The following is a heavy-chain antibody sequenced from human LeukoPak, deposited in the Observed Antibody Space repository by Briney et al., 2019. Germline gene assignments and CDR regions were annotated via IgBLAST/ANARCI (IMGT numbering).Heavy chain of an antibody. CDR2: LSGNAYST. V-gene: IGHV3-23*01. J-gene: IGHJ4*02. D-gene: IGHD6-6*01. CDR3: AKDIEYSSL. Sequence: GGSLRLSCAASGFTFSTYAMTWVRQAPGKGLEWVSALSGNAYSTYYADSVKGRFTISRDNSKNTLYLQMNSLRAEDTAVYYCAKDIEYSSLWGQGTLVTVSS. CDR1: GFTFSTYA.